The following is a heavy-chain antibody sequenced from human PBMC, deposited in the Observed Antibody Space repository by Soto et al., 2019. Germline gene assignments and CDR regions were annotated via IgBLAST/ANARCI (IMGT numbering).Heavy chain of an antibody. CDR2: IYYTGIT. CDR3: ASEPTVPSGFDS. CDR1: GGSVSSGGYY. Sequence: QXSGPGLVKPSQTLSLTCNVSGGSVSSGGYYWSWIRQHPGKGLEWIGYIYYTGITYYNPPLPSRVTISLGTSKTQSSLTLTSVAAADTAIYYCASEPTVPSGFDSWGQGTLVTVSS. J-gene: IGHJ4*02. D-gene: IGHD4-17*01. V-gene: IGHV4-31*03.